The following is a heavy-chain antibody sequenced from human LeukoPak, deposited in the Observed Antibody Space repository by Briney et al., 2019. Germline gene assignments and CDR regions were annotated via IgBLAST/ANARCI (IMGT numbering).Heavy chain of an antibody. CDR2: MNPNSGNT. CDR1: GYTFTSYD. J-gene: IGHJ4*02. Sequence: ASVKVSCKASGYTFTSYDINWVRQATGQGLEWMGWMNPNSGNTGYAQKFQGRVTITRNTSISTAYMELSSLRSEDTAVYYCARLLTFYDFWSGYLDYWGQGTLVTVSS. D-gene: IGHD3-3*01. V-gene: IGHV1-8*03. CDR3: ARLLTFYDFWSGYLDY.